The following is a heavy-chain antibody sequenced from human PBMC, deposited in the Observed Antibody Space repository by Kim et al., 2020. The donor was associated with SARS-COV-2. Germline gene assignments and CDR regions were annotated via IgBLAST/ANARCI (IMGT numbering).Heavy chain of an antibody. D-gene: IGHD1-1*01. Sequence: SVKVSCKASGGTFSSYAISWVRQAPGQGLEWMGRIIPILGIANYAQKFQGRVTITADKSTSTAYMELSSLRSEDKAVYYCARAWYNWNVFAKQGFDPWG. J-gene: IGHJ5*02. CDR3: ARAWYNWNVFAKQGFDP. CDR2: IIPILGIA. CDR1: GGTFSSYA. V-gene: IGHV1-69*04.